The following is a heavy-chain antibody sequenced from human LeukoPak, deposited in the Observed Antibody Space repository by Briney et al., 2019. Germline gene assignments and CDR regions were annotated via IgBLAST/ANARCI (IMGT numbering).Heavy chain of an antibody. D-gene: IGHD6-13*01. J-gene: IGHJ5*02. CDR2: IYYSGST. CDR1: GGSIGSYY. Sequence: SETLSLTCTVSGGSIGSYYWSWIRQPPGKGLEWIGYIYYSGSTNYNPSLKSRVTISVDTSKNQFSLKLSSVTAADTAVYYCARDFGRSVGIAAAWGQGTLVTVSS. CDR3: ARDFGRSVGIAAA. V-gene: IGHV4-59*01.